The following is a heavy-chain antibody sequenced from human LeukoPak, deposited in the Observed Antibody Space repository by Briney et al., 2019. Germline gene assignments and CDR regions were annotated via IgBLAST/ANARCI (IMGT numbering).Heavy chain of an antibody. CDR1: GGSISSSSYY. CDR2: IYYSGST. V-gene: IGHV4-39*07. Sequence: PSETLSLTCTVSGGSISSSSYYWGWIRQPPGKGLEWIGSIYYSGSTYYNPSLKSRVTISVDTSKNQFSLKLSSVTAADTAVYYCARGIPYGITIFGVVIGHYFDYWGQGTLVTVSS. D-gene: IGHD3-3*01. CDR3: ARGIPYGITIFGVVIGHYFDY. J-gene: IGHJ4*02.